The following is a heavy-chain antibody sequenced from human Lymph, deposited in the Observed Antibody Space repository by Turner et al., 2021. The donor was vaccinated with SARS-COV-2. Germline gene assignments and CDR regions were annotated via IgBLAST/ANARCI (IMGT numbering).Heavy chain of an antibody. CDR2: INWSGGSI. D-gene: IGHD1-26*01. CDR3: AKDLAGTYYSSFDY. CDR1: GFTFDDYA. J-gene: IGHJ4*02. Sequence: EVQLVESGGGLLQPGRSLRLPCAASGFTFDDYAMHWVRQAPGKGLEWVSGINWSGGSIAYADSVKGRFTISRDNPKNSLYLQMNSLRAEDTAFYYCAKDLAGTYYSSFDYWGQGTLVTVSS. V-gene: IGHV3-9*01.